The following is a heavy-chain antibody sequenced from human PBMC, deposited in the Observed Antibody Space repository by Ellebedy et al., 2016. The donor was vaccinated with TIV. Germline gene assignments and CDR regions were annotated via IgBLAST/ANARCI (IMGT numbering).Heavy chain of an antibody. CDR3: TRGWDDYGDLFYYYYGMDV. CDR2: IRSKAYGGTT. V-gene: IGHV3-49*03. Sequence: GESLKISCTASGFTFGDYAMSWFRQAPGKGLEWVGFIRSKAYGGTTEYAASVKGRFTISRDDSKSIAYLQMNSLKTEDTAVYYCTRGWDDYGDLFYYYYGMDVWGQGTTVTVSS. D-gene: IGHD4-17*01. CDR1: GFTFGDYA. J-gene: IGHJ6*02.